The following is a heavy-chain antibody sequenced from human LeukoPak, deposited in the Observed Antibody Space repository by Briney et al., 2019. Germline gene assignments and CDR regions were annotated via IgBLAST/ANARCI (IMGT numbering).Heavy chain of an antibody. V-gene: IGHV3-7*01. D-gene: IGHD6-13*01. CDR2: IKQDGSEK. CDR3: ARQLYSSSWSAFDY. J-gene: IGHJ4*02. Sequence: GGSLRLSCAASGFTFRSYWMSWVRQAPGKGLEWVAKIKQDGSEKYYVDSVKGRFTISRDNAKNSLYLQMNSLRAEDTAVYYCARQLYSSSWSAFDYWGQGTLVTVSS. CDR1: GFTFRSYW.